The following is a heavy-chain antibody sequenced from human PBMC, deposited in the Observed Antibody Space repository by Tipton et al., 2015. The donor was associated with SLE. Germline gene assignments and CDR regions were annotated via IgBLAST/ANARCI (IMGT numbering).Heavy chain of an antibody. J-gene: IGHJ1*01. CDR1: GGSISSSSYN. CDR2: FHNSGST. Sequence: LRLSCTVSGGSISSSSYNWVWIRQSPGKGLEWIGTFHNSGSTYYNTSLKSRVTIVVDTSKNQFSLRLGSVTAADTAVYYCARIPADVTESFQHWGQGTLVTVSS. CDR3: ARIPADVTESFQH. V-gene: IGHV4-39*01. D-gene: IGHD2-2*01.